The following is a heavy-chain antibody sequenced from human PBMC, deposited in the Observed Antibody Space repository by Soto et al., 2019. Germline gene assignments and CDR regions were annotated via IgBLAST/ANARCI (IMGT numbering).Heavy chain of an antibody. CDR3: ARVVPGAEAWFGP. CDR2: ISLYSDGT. Sequence: QVQLVQSGGKVKRPGASVKVSCKTSGYTFSNYGITWVRQAPGQPLEWLGWISLYSDGTNYAQKFQGRVSMTTDTSTTTAYMELRSLRSDDTAVYYCARVVPGAEAWFGPWGQGTLVTVSS. CDR1: GYTFSNYG. D-gene: IGHD2-2*01. V-gene: IGHV1-18*01. J-gene: IGHJ5*02.